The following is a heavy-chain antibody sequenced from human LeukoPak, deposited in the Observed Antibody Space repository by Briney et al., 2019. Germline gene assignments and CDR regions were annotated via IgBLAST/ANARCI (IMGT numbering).Heavy chain of an antibody. CDR1: GYTFTSYG. CDR3: ARDLNRYDYVWGSYRSYFDY. CDR2: ISAYNGNT. Sequence: ASVKVSCKASGYTFTSYGISWVRQAPGQGLEWMGWISAYNGNTHYAQKLQDRGTMTTDTSTSTAYMELRSLRSDDTAVYYCARDLNRYDYVWGSYRSYFDYWGQGTLVTVSS. V-gene: IGHV1-18*01. D-gene: IGHD3-16*02. J-gene: IGHJ4*02.